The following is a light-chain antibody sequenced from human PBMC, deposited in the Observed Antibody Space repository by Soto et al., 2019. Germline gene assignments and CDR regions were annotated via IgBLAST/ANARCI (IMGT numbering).Light chain of an antibody. Sequence: EIVLTQSPGTLSLSPGERATLSCRASQSVSSSFLSWYQQKPGQSPRLLIYGVSTRATGIPARFSGSGSGTEFTLTISSLQSEDFAVYYCQQYNNWPPTWTFGQGTKVDIK. V-gene: IGKV3-15*01. CDR3: QQYNNWPPTWT. CDR1: QSVSSS. CDR2: GVS. J-gene: IGKJ1*01.